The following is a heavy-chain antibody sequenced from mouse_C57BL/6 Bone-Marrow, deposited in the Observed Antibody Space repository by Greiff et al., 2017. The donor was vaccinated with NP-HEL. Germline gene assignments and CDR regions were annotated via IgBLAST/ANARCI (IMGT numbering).Heavy chain of an antibody. J-gene: IGHJ1*03. Sequence: QVQLQQSGAELARPGASVKLSCKASGYTFTSYGISWVKQRTGQGLEWIGEIYPRSGNTYYNEKFKGKATLTADKSSSTAYMELRSLTSEDSAVYFCARNYGSSYHWYFDVWGTGTTVTVSS. CDR1: GYTFTSYG. CDR2: IYPRSGNT. CDR3: ARNYGSSYHWYFDV. V-gene: IGHV1-81*01. D-gene: IGHD1-1*01.